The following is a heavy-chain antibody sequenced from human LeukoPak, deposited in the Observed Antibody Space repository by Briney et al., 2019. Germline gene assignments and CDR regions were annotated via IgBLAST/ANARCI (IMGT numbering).Heavy chain of an antibody. CDR1: GFTFSIDG. V-gene: IGHV3-33*06. J-gene: IGHJ4*02. CDR3: AKDYNDYESVGYYFDY. D-gene: IGHD4-17*01. CDR2: IWYDGSKK. Sequence: GRSLRLSCVASGFTFSIDGIHWVRQAPGKGLEWVAVIWYDGSKKYYADSVKGRVTVSRDNSKNTLHLQMNSLRAEDTDVYYCAKDYNDYESVGYYFDYWGQGTLVTVSS.